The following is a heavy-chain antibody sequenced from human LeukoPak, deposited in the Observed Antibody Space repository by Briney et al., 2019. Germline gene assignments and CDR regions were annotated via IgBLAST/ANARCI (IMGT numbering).Heavy chain of an antibody. V-gene: IGHV3-30*04. Sequence: GGSLRLSCAASGFTFSSYAMHWVRQAPGKGLEWVAVISYDGSNKYYADSVKGRFTISRDNSKNTLYLQMNSLRAEDTAVYYCARDRGGAYDFWSGYYTGYFDYWGQGTLVPVSS. D-gene: IGHD3-3*01. CDR2: ISYDGSNK. CDR1: GFTFSSYA. J-gene: IGHJ4*02. CDR3: ARDRGGAYDFWSGYYTGYFDY.